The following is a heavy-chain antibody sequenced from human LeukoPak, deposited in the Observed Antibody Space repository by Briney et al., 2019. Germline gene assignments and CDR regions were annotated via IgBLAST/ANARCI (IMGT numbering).Heavy chain of an antibody. CDR3: AKDGYYDSSPPCYFDY. CDR2: ISGSGGST. J-gene: IGHJ4*02. D-gene: IGHD3-22*01. CDR1: GFTFSSYA. V-gene: IGHV3-23*01. Sequence: GGSLRLSCAASGFTFSSYAMSWVRQAPGKGLEWVSAISGSGGSTYYADSVKGRFTISRDDSKNTLYLQMNSLRAEDTAVYYCAKDGYYDSSPPCYFDYWGQGTLVTVSS.